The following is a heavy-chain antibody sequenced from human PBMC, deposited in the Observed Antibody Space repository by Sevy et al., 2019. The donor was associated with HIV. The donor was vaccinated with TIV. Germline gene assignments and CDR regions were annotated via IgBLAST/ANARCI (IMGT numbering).Heavy chain of an antibody. CDR1: GFIFNSHS. V-gene: IGHV3-23*01. J-gene: IGHJ4*02. Sequence: GGCLRLSCAAAGFIFNSHSMSWVRQAPGKGLEWVSTISGSGGYTYYADSVKGRFTISRDNSKNTVDLQMDSLRAEDTAVYYCTNRGVVIITGFDYWGQGTLVTVSS. CDR2: ISGSGGYT. CDR3: TNRGVVIITGFDY. D-gene: IGHD1-20*01.